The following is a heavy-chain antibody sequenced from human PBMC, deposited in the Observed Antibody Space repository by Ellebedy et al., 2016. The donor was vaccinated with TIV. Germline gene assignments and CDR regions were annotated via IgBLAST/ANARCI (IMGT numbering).Heavy chain of an antibody. CDR2: INPSGGST. CDR1: GYTFTSYY. V-gene: IGHV1-46*01. Sequence: ASVKVSCXASGYTFTSYYMHWVRQAPGQGLEWMGIINPSGGSTSYAQKFQGRVTMTRDTSTSTVYMELSSLRSEDTAVYYCARDMITFGGVIVIVNYYYYGMDVWGQGTTVTVSS. J-gene: IGHJ6*02. D-gene: IGHD3-16*02. CDR3: ARDMITFGGVIVIVNYYYYGMDV.